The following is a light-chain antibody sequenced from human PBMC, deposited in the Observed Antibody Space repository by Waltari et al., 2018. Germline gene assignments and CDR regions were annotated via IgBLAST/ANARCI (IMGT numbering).Light chain of an antibody. CDR3: QQRRNWPLT. CDR1: QSVGTY. Sequence: EIVLTQSPDILSFSPGERATLSCRASQSVGTYLAWYQQRPGQSPRLLIYDASYRATGIPARFSGSGSETDFTLTISSLQPEDFAVYSCQQRRNWPLTFGGWTRVQI. J-gene: IGKJ4*01. CDR2: DAS. V-gene: IGKV3-11*01.